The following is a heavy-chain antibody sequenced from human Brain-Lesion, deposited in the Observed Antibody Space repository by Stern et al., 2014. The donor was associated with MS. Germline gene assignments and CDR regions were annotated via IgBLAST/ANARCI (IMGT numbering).Heavy chain of an antibody. V-gene: IGHV1-2*02. CDR1: GYIFTGYY. Sequence: QLVQSGAEVNKPGASVKVSCKTSGYIFTGYYIHWVRQAPGQGLEWMAWINPNTGGTKYAQKFQGRVTMSRDTSISTAYVELSSLTSDDTAVYYCARDQRGITIFGVVTDYYYLGMDVWGQGTTVTVSS. CDR3: ARDQRGITIFGVVTDYYYLGMDV. D-gene: IGHD3-3*01. J-gene: IGHJ6*02. CDR2: INPNTGGT.